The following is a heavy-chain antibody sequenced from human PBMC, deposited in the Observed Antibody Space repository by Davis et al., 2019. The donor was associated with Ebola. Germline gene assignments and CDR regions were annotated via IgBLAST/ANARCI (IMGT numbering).Heavy chain of an antibody. CDR2: ITTNTASP. V-gene: IGHV7-4-1*02. Sequence: ASAKVTCKASGYPFTDFAINWLRQAPGQRFEWLGWITTNTASPTYAPGFSARLVFSLDTSVDTAFLQINNLRAEDTAIYYCARGMGELALNWGQGTLVTVSS. D-gene: IGHD3-16*01. J-gene: IGHJ4*02. CDR1: GYPFTDFA. CDR3: ARGMGELALN.